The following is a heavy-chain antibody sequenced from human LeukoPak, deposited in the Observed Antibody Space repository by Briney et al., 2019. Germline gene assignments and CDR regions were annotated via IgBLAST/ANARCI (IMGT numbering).Heavy chain of an antibody. J-gene: IGHJ4*02. D-gene: IGHD6-6*01. CDR3: ARRHMSSSDPFDY. Sequence: GESLQISCKGSGYSFTSYWIGWVRQLPGKGLEWMGIIYPGDSDTRYSPSFQGQVTISADKSISTAYLQWSSLKASDTAMYYCARRHMSSSDPFDYWGQGTLVTVSS. V-gene: IGHV5-51*01. CDR1: GYSFTSYW. CDR2: IYPGDSDT.